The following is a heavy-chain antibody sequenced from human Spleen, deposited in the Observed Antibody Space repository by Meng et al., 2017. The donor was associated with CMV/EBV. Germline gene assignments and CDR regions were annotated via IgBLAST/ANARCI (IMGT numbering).Heavy chain of an antibody. CDR2: INHSGST. J-gene: IGHJ4*02. D-gene: IGHD6-13*01. CDR3: ASHIAAAGTGY. Sequence: QGQLQESGPGLVKPSQTLSLTCAVYGGSFSGYYWSWIRQPPGKGLEWIGEINHSGSTNYNPSLKSRVTISVDTSKNQFSLKLSSVTAADTAVYYCASHIAAAGTGYWGQGTLVTVSS. V-gene: IGHV4-34*09. CDR1: GGSFSGYY.